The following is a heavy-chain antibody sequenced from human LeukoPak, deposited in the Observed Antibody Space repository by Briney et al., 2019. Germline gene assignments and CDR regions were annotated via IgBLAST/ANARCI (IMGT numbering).Heavy chain of an antibody. V-gene: IGHV3-30*03. J-gene: IGHJ4*02. CDR3: ARGSRDSSGYLDY. D-gene: IGHD3-22*01. CDR1: GFTFSSYG. Sequence: QPGGSLRLSCAASGFTFSSYGMHWVRQAPGKGLEWVAVISYDGSNKYYADSVKGRFTISRDNSKNTLYLQMNSLRAEDTAVYYCARGSRDSSGYLDYWGQGTLVTVSS. CDR2: ISYDGSNK.